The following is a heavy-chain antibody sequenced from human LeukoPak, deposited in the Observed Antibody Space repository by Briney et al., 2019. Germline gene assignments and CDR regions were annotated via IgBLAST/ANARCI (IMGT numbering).Heavy chain of an antibody. CDR1: GFTFSSYW. D-gene: IGHD5-24*01. CDR2: IKQDGSEK. J-gene: IGHJ4*02. CDR3: ARDKRWLQWGFDY. Sequence: GGSLRLSCAASGFTFSSYWMSWVRQAPGKGREWVANIKQDGSEKYYVDSVKGRFTISRDNAKNSLYLQMNSLRAEDTAVYYCARDKRWLQWGFDYWGQGTLVTVSS. V-gene: IGHV3-7*01.